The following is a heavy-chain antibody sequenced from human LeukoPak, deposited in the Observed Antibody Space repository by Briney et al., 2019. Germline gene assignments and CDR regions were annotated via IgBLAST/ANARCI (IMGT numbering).Heavy chain of an antibody. Sequence: FGPTLVNPTQTLTVTCTVSGFSLSTSGMCVSWIRQPPGKALEWLPLIDWDDDKYYSTSLKTRLTISKDTSKNQVVLTMTNMDPVDTATYYCARSIVGATILDYWGQGTLVTVSS. CDR3: ARSIVGATILDY. D-gene: IGHD1-26*01. J-gene: IGHJ4*02. CDR1: GFSLSTSGMC. V-gene: IGHV2-70*01. CDR2: IDWDDDK.